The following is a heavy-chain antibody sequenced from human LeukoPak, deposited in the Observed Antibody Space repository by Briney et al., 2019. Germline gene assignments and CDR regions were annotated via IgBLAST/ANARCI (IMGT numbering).Heavy chain of an antibody. CDR3: ARVSDYVWGSYRH. D-gene: IGHD3-16*02. J-gene: IGHJ4*02. CDR1: GYTFTGYY. CDR2: MNPNRGDT. Sequence: ASVKVSCKASGYTFTGYYMHRVRQAPGQGLEWMGWMNPNRGDTGYAQKFQGRVSMTSNTSISTAYMELSSLTSEDTAVYYCARVSDYVWGSYRHWGQGTLVTVSS. V-gene: IGHV1-8*02.